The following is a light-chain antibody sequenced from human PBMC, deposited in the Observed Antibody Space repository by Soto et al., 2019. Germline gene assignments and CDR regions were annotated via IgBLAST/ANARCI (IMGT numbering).Light chain of an antibody. V-gene: IGKV3-15*01. Sequence: EIVMTQSPATLSVSPGERATLSCRASQSVSGNLAWYQQKPGQPLRLLIYGASTRATGIPARFSGSGSGTEFTLTISSLQSEDFAVYYCQQYNNWTLTFGGGTKVEIK. J-gene: IGKJ4*01. CDR2: GAS. CDR3: QQYNNWTLT. CDR1: QSVSGN.